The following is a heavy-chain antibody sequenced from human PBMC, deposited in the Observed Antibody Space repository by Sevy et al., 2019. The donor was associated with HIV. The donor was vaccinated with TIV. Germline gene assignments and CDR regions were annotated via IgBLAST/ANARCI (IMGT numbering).Heavy chain of an antibody. CDR3: AIQTAYSSGHQDDY. V-gene: IGHV1-2*06. Sequence: ASVKVSCKASGYTFTGYYMHWVRQAPGQGLEWMGRINPNSGGTNYAQKFQGRVTMTRDTSISTAYMELSRLRSDDTAVYYCAIQTAYSSGHQDDYWGQGTLVTVSS. CDR2: INPNSGGT. CDR1: GYTFTGYY. J-gene: IGHJ4*02. D-gene: IGHD6-19*01.